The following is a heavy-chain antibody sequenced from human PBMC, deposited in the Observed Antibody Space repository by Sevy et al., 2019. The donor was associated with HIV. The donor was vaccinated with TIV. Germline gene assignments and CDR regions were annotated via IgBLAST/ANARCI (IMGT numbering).Heavy chain of an antibody. CDR1: GGSFSGYY. D-gene: IGHD5-12*01. Sequence: SETLSLTCAVYGGSFSGYYWSWIRQPPGKGLEWIGEINHSGSTNYNPSLKSRVTISVDTSKNQFSLKLSSVTAADTPVYYCARVASQDIVATNSIDYWGQGTLVTVSS. CDR2: INHSGST. V-gene: IGHV4-34*01. CDR3: ARVASQDIVATNSIDY. J-gene: IGHJ4*02.